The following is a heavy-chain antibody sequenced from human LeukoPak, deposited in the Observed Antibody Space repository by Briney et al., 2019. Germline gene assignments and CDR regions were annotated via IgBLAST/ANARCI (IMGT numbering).Heavy chain of an antibody. CDR2: IYTSGST. Sequence: SETLSLTCTVSGGSISSYYWSWILQPAGKGLEWIGRIYTSGSTDYNPSLKSRVTMSVDTSKNQFSLKLSSVTAADTAVYYCARVGIGGATPFDPWGQGTLVTVSS. V-gene: IGHV4-4*07. CDR1: GGSISSYY. D-gene: IGHD1-26*01. CDR3: ARVGIGGATPFDP. J-gene: IGHJ5*02.